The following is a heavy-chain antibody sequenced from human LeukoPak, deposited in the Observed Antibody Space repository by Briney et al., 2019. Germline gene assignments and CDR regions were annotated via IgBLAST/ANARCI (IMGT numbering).Heavy chain of an antibody. Sequence: SETLSLTCAVYGGSFSGYYWSWIRQPPGKGLEWIGEINHSGSTNYNPSLKSRVTISVDTSKNQFSLKLSSVTAADTAVYYCARGWAATYCYYMDVWGKGTTVTVSS. J-gene: IGHJ6*03. V-gene: IGHV4-34*01. CDR3: ARGWAATYCYYMDV. D-gene: IGHD6-13*01. CDR1: GGSFSGYY. CDR2: INHSGST.